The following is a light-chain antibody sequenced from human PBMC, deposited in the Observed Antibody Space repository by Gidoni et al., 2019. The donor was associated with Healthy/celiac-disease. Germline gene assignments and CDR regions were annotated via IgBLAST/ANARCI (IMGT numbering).Light chain of an antibody. J-gene: IGKJ1*01. Sequence: DIQMTQSPSSLSASVGDRVTITCRASQSISSYLNWYQQKPGKAPKLLIYAASSLQSGVPSRFSGSGSGTDFTLTISSLQPAAFATYYCQQSYRTPRAFGPGTKVEIK. V-gene: IGKV1-39*01. CDR2: AAS. CDR3: QQSYRTPRA. CDR1: QSISSY.